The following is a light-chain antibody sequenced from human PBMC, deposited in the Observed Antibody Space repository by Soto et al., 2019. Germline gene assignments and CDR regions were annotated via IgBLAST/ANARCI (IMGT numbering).Light chain of an antibody. CDR1: QSISSW. CDR2: DAS. Sequence: DIQMTQSPSTLSASVGDRVTITCRASQSISSWLAWYQQKPGKAPKLLIYDASSLQSGVPSRFSGSGSGTDFTLTISSLHPEDFGTYYCQQSFSTPRTFGQGTKVDIK. V-gene: IGKV1-39*01. J-gene: IGKJ1*01. CDR3: QQSFSTPRT.